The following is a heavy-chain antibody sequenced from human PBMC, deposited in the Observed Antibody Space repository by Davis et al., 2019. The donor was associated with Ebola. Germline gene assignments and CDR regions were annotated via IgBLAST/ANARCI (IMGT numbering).Heavy chain of an antibody. D-gene: IGHD1-26*01. J-gene: IGHJ5*02. CDR1: GYTFTSYY. V-gene: IGHV1-46*01. CDR2: INPSGGST. CDR3: ARFVGRGLYWFDP. Sequence: ASVKVSCKASGYTFTSYYMHWVRQAPGQGLEWMGIINPSGGSTSYAQKLQGRVTMTTDTSTSTAYMELRSLRSDDTAVYYCARFVGRGLYWFDPWGQGTLVTVSS.